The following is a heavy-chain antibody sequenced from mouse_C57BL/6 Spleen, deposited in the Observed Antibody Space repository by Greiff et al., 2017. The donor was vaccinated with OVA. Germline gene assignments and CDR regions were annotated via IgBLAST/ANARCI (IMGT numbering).Heavy chain of an antibody. J-gene: IGHJ2*01. CDR2: ISDGGSYT. CDR3: ARDRFITTVVYFDY. CDR1: GFTFSSYA. D-gene: IGHD1-1*01. Sequence: DVMLVESGGGLVKPGGSLKLSCAASGFTFSSYAMSWVRQTPEKRLEWVATISDGGSYTYYPDNVKGRFTISRDNAKNNLYLQMSHLKSEDTAMYYCARDRFITTVVYFDYWGQGTTLTVSS. V-gene: IGHV5-4*01.